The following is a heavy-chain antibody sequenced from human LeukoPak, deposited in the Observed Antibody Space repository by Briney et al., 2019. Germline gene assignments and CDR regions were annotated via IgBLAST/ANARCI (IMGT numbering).Heavy chain of an antibody. V-gene: IGHV4-59*01. CDR1: GGSISSYY. CDR3: ARVGYYYDSSGYYYFDY. CDR2: INYSRST. Sequence: SETLSRTGTVSGGSISSYYWSWLRQPPGKELEWIRNINYSRSTNYNPSLKSRVTISVDTSKNQFSLKLSSVTATDTAVYYCARVGYYYDSSGYYYFDYWGQGTMVTVSS. D-gene: IGHD3-22*01. J-gene: IGHJ4*02.